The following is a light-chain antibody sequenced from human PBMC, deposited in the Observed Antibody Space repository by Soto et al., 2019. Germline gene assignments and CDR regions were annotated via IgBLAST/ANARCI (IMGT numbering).Light chain of an antibody. CDR3: QYYGSSST. J-gene: IGKJ1*01. Sequence: EIVLTQSPGALSLSPGERATLSCRASQSVSSSYLAWYQQKPGQAPRPLLYGASIRATGIPDRFSGSGSGTDFALTISRLEPADFAVYYCQYYGSSSTFGQGTKVAIK. CDR2: GAS. CDR1: QSVSSSY. V-gene: IGKV3-20*01.